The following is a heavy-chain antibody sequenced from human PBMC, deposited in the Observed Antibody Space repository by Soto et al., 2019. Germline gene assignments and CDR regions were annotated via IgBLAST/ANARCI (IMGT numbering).Heavy chain of an antibody. J-gene: IGHJ6*04. D-gene: IGHD3-10*01. CDR1: GGTFSSYA. V-gene: IGHV1-69*12. Sequence: QVQLVQSGAEVKKPGSSVKVSCKASGGTFSSYAISWVRQAPGQGLEWMGGIIPIFGTANYAQKFQGRVTITAEESTSTAFMELSSLRAEDTAVYYCARDLGLWFWELPWIDYYGMDVWGEGTTVTVSS. CDR2: IIPIFGTA. CDR3: ARDLGLWFWELPWIDYYGMDV.